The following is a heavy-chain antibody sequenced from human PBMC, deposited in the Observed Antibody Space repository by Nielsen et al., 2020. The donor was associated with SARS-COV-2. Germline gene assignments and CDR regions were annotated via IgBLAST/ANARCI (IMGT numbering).Heavy chain of an antibody. CDR1: GFTFDDYA. Sequence: GGSLRLSCAASGFTFDDYAMHWVRQAPGKGLEWVSGISRDSGSIDYVDSVKGRFTISRDNAKNSLYLQMNSLRAEDTALYYCAKDSCSGGSCYSWDYWGQGTLVTVSS. CDR2: ISRDSGSI. D-gene: IGHD2-15*01. CDR3: AKDSCSGGSCYSWDY. J-gene: IGHJ4*02. V-gene: IGHV3-9*01.